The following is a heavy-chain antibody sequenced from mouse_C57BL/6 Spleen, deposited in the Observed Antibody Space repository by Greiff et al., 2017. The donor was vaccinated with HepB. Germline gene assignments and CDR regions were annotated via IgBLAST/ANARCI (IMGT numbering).Heavy chain of an antibody. CDR2: ISYDGSN. CDR3: ARDPDYYGFDY. J-gene: IGHJ2*01. CDR1: GYSITSGYY. V-gene: IGHV3-6*01. Sequence: EVQLVESGPGLVKPSQSLSLTCSVTGYSITSGYYWNWIRQFPGNKLEWMGYISYDGSNNYNPSLQNRISITRDTSKNQFFLKLNSVTTEDTATYYCARDPDYYGFDYWGQGTTLTVSS. D-gene: IGHD1-1*01.